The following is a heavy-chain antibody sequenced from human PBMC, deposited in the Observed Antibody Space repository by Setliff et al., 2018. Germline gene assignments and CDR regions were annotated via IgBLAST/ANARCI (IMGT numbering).Heavy chain of an antibody. CDR1: GFTFSNAW. Sequence: PGGSLRLSCAASGFTFSNAWMTWVRQAPGKGLEWVGRIKSKTDGGTTDYAAPVKGRFTISRDESKNTLYLQMNSLKTEDTAVYNCTTAPLAAASTRWGQGTLVTVSS. CDR3: TTAPLAAASTR. D-gene: IGHD6-13*01. V-gene: IGHV3-15*01. J-gene: IGHJ4*02. CDR2: IKSKTDGGTT.